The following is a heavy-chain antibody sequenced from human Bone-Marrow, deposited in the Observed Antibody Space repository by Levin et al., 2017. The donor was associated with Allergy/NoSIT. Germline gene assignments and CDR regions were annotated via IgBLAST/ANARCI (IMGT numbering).Heavy chain of an antibody. CDR3: ARDGDSSGPNVGAY. V-gene: IGHV3-74*01. CDR2: INSDGSST. Sequence: GESLKISCAASGFTFSSYWMHWVRQAPGKGLVWVSRINSDGSSTNYADSVKGRFTISRDNAKNTLYLQMTSLRAEDTAVYYCARDGDSSGPNVGAYWGQGTLVTVSS. CDR1: GFTFSSYW. J-gene: IGHJ4*02. D-gene: IGHD6-19*01.